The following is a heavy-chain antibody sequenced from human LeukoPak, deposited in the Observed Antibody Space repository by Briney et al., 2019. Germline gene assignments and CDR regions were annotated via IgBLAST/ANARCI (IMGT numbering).Heavy chain of an antibody. J-gene: IGHJ5*02. CDR3: AKTVAGTLNWFDP. D-gene: IGHD6-19*01. CDR1: GFTFRSYA. Sequence: PGGSLILSCAASGFTFRSYAMSWVRQAPGKGLEWVSSISGGDISTYYADSVTGRFTISRDNSKNTLYLQMNNLRAEDTAVYYCAKTVAGTLNWFDPWGQGTLVTVSS. V-gene: IGHV3-23*01. CDR2: ISGGDIST.